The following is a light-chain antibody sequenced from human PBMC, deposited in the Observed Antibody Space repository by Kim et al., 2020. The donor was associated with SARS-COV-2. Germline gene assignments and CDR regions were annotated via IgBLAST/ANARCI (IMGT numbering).Light chain of an antibody. CDR1: SGDVGGYNY. CDR3: CSYAGSYTYV. CDR2: DVS. V-gene: IGLV2-11*01. J-gene: IGLJ1*01. Sequence: GQSVTSSCTGTSGDVGGYNYVSWYQQHPGKAPKLMIYDVSKRPSGVPDRFSGSKSGNTASLTISGLQAEDEADYYCCSYAGSYTYVFGTGTKVTVL.